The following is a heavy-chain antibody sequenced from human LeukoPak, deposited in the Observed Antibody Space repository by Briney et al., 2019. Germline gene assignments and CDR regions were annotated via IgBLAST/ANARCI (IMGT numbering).Heavy chain of an antibody. D-gene: IGHD4-23*01. CDR1: GFTFSGYA. CDR2: ISGSGGST. J-gene: IGHJ3*02. CDR3: AKDRFSRYAGFAFDI. V-gene: IGHV3-23*01. Sequence: GGSLRLSCAASGFTFSGYAMSWVRQAPGKGLEWVSAISGSGGSTYYADSVKGRFTISRDNSKNTLYLQMNSLRAEDTAVYYCAKDRFSRYAGFAFDIWGQGTMVTVSS.